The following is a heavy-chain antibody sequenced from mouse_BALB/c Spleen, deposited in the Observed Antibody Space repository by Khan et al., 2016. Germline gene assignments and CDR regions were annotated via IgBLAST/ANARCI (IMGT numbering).Heavy chain of an antibody. V-gene: IGHV3-8*02. J-gene: IGHJ2*01. CDR3: ARYDGYYFDY. CDR2: INYSGST. CDR1: GDSITSGY. D-gene: IGHD2-3*01. Sequence: EVQLQESGPSLVKPSQTLSLTCSVTGDSITSGYWNWIRKFPGNKLEYMGYINYSGSTYYNPFLKSRISITRDTSKNQFYLQLISVTAEVTATYYCARYDGYYFDYWGQGTTLTVSS.